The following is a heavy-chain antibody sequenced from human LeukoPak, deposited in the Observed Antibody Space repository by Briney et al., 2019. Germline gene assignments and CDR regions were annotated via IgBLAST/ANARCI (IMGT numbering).Heavy chain of an antibody. V-gene: IGHV3-48*04. CDR3: ARGSSSWRNAFDI. CDR1: GFTFSSNS. J-gene: IGHJ3*02. D-gene: IGHD6-13*01. Sequence: GGSLRLSCAASGFTFSSNSMNWVRQAPGKGLEWVSYISSTGGTIYYADSMKGRFTISRDNAKNSLYLQMNSLRVEDTAVYYCARGSSSWRNAFDIWGQGTMVTVSS. CDR2: ISSTGGTI.